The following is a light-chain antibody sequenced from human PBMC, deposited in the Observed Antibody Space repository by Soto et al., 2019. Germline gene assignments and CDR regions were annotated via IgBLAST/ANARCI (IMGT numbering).Light chain of an antibody. CDR3: QQIYSAPLT. J-gene: IGKJ4*01. V-gene: IGKV1-5*01. CDR2: GAS. Sequence: DFQMTQSPSTLSASVGDRVTITCRASQIIYHWLAWYQQKPGKAPKLLISGASTLEGGVPSRFSGTGSGTEFTLSISSLQPEDFATYFCQQIYSAPLTFGRGTKVDIK. CDR1: QIIYHW.